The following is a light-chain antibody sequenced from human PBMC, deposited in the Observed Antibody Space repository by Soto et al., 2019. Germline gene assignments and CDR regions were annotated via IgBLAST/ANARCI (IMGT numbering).Light chain of an antibody. J-gene: IGKJ5*01. CDR1: QYIGDF. CDR2: DAS. V-gene: IGKV1-33*01. CDR3: QQYDNILIT. Sequence: DIQLAQSPSSLSASVGDRVTITCRASQYIGDFLNWYQQTPGKAPKLLIYDASTLETGVPSRFSGSGSGTDFTFTISSLQPEDIATFYWQQYDNILITSGPGPRPQLK.